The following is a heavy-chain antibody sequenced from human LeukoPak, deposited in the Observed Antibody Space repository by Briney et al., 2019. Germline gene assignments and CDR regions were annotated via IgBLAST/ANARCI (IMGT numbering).Heavy chain of an antibody. CDR3: ARGYCTSTNCNNWFDP. Sequence: PGGSLRLSCAASGFTFSSYGMHWVRQAPGKGLECVAFIRSDGSNKYYADSVKGRFTISRDNSMYTLYLQMNSLRADDAAIYYCARGYCTSTNCNNWFDPWGQGALVTVSS. CDR2: IRSDGSNK. CDR1: GFTFSSYG. J-gene: IGHJ5*02. V-gene: IGHV3-30*02. D-gene: IGHD2-2*01.